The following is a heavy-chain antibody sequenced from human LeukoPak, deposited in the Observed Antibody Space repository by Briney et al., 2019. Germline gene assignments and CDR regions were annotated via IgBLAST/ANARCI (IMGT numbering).Heavy chain of an antibody. V-gene: IGHV3-23*01. CDR2: ISGSGGST. CDR3: AKDTRMTTVTSLFDY. Sequence: GGSLRLSCAASGFTFSSYAMSWVRQAPGKGLEWVSAISGSGGSTYYADSVKGRFTISRDNSKNTLYLQMNSLRAEDTAVYYCAKDTRMTTVTSLFDYWGQGTLVTVSS. CDR1: GFTFSSYA. J-gene: IGHJ4*02. D-gene: IGHD4-17*01.